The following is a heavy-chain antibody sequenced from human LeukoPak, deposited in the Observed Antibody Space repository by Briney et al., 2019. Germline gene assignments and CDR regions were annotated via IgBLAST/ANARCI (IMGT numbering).Heavy chain of an antibody. J-gene: IGHJ4*02. CDR1: GFTFSSYA. V-gene: IGHV3-23*01. Sequence: PGGSLRLSCAASGFTFSSYAMSWVRQAPGKGLEWVSAISGSGGSTYYADSVKGRFAISRDNSKNTLYLQMNSLRAEDTAVYYCAKGNYYYGSGSYPYWGQGTLVTVSS. CDR2: ISGSGGST. D-gene: IGHD3-10*01. CDR3: AKGNYYYGSGSYPY.